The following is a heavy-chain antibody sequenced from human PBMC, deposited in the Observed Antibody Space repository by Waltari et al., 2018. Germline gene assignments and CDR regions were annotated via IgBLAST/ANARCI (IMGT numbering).Heavy chain of an antibody. CDR1: GYTLTGYH. CDR2: INPNSGGT. CDR3: ARGVGATPAAFDI. D-gene: IGHD1-26*01. Sequence: QVQLVQSGAEVKKPGASVKVSCKASGYTLTGYHMHWVRQAPGQGLEWMGRINPNSGGTNYAQKFQGRVTMTRDTSISTAYMELSRLRSDDTAVYYCARGVGATPAAFDIWGQGTMVTVSS. V-gene: IGHV1-2*06. J-gene: IGHJ3*02.